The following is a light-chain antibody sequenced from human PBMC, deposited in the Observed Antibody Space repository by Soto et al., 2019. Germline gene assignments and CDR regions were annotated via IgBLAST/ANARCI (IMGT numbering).Light chain of an antibody. J-gene: IGKJ4*01. CDR3: QQRNRWPPVT. CDR2: DAF. V-gene: IGKV3-11*01. CDR1: PSVSNS. Sequence: SGFTHSPATPSFSPRERATLSCRSSPSVSNSLAWYQHKPGQAPRLLIYDAFNRATGVPTRFSGSGSGTDFTLTISSLEPEDFAVYYCQQRNRWPPVTFGGGTKVDIK.